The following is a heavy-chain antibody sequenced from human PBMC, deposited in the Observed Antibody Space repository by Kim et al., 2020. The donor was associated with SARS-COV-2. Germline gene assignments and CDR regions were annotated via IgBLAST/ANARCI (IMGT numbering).Heavy chain of an antibody. CDR1: GYTFTSYG. CDR3: ARELYYYDSSGYYPRQNWFDP. J-gene: IGHJ5*02. D-gene: IGHD3-22*01. V-gene: IGHV1-18*01. Sequence: ASVKVSCKASGYTFTSYGISWVRQAPGQGLEWMGWISAYNGNTNYAQKLQGRVTMTTDTSTSTAYMELRSLRSDDTAVYYCARELYYYDSSGYYPRQNWFDPWGQGTLVTVSS. CDR2: ISAYNGNT.